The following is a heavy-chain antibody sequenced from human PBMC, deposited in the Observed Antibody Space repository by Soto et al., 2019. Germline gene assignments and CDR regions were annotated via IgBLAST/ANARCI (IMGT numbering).Heavy chain of an antibody. V-gene: IGHV3-23*01. D-gene: IGHD3-9*01. Sequence: EVQLLESGGGLVQPGGSLRLSCAASGFTFSSYAMSWVRQAPGKGLEWVSAISGSGGSTYYADSVKGRFTISRDNSKNTLYLQMNSLRAEDTAVYYCAKGGYDILTGYSPRYYYYGMDVWGQGTTVTVSS. CDR2: ISGSGGST. CDR1: GFTFSSYA. CDR3: AKGGYDILTGYSPRYYYYGMDV. J-gene: IGHJ6*02.